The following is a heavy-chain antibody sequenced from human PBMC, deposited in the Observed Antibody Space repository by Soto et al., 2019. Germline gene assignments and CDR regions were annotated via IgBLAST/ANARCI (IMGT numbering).Heavy chain of an antibody. D-gene: IGHD3-3*01. CDR2: IKQDGSEK. Sequence: LRLSCAASGFTFSSYWMSWVRQAPGKGLEWVANIKQDGSEKYYVDSVKGRFTISRDNAKNSLYLQMNSLRAEDTAVYYCARHLEWLLWAPNWFDPWGQGTLVTVSS. CDR3: ARHLEWLLWAPNWFDP. V-gene: IGHV3-7*03. J-gene: IGHJ5*02. CDR1: GFTFSSYW.